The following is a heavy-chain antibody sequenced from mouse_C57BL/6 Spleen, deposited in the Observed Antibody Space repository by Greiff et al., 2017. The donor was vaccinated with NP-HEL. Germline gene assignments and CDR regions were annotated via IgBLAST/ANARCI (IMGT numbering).Heavy chain of an antibody. CDR2: IYPSDSET. CDR1: GYTFTSYW. J-gene: IGHJ2*01. D-gene: IGHD4-1*01. Sequence: QVQLQQPGAELVRPGSSVKLSCKASGYTFTSYWMDWVKQRPGQGLEWIGNIYPSDSETHYNQKFKDKATLTVDKSSSTAYMQLSSLTSEDSAVYYCAREANWEYFDYWGQGTTLTVSS. CDR3: AREANWEYFDY. V-gene: IGHV1-61*01.